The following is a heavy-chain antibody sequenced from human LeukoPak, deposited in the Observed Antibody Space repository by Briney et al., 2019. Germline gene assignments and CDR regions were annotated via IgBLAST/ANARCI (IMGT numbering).Heavy chain of an antibody. D-gene: IGHD2-15*01. V-gene: IGHV4-4*07. CDR1: GGSISGYY. CDR2: IYTSGST. J-gene: IGHJ4*02. Sequence: PSETLSLTCTVSGGSISGYYWSWIWQPAGKGLEWIGRIYTSGSTNYNPSLKSRVTMSVDTSKNQFSLKLTSVTAADTAVYYCARGYCSGGSCYIFDYWGQGSLVTVSS. CDR3: ARGYCSGGSCYIFDY.